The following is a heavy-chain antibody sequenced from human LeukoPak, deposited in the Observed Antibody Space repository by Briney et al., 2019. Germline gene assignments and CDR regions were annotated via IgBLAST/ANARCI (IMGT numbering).Heavy chain of an antibody. CDR3: AKDLYYYDSGGYLDY. D-gene: IGHD3-22*01. Sequence: GGSLRLSCAASGFTFSSYGMHWVRQAPGKGLEWVTFIRYDGTNKYYADSVKGRFTISRDNSKNTLYLQMNSLRAEDTAVYYCAKDLYYYDSGGYLDYWGQGTLVTVSS. J-gene: IGHJ4*02. V-gene: IGHV3-30*02. CDR1: GFTFSSYG. CDR2: IRYDGTNK.